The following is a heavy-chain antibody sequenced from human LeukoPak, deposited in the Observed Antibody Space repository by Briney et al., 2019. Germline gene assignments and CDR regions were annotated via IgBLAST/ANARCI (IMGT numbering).Heavy chain of an antibody. Sequence: GASVKVSCKASGYTFTSYDINWVRQATGQGLEWMGWMNPNSGNTGYAAKFQGRVTMTMNTSTSTAYMELSSLKSEDTAMYYCARGKQYYHYYHMDVWDTGTTVTVSS. J-gene: IGHJ6*03. CDR2: MNPNSGNT. CDR1: GYTFTSYD. D-gene: IGHD1/OR15-1a*01. CDR3: ARGKQYYHYYHMDV. V-gene: IGHV1-8*01.